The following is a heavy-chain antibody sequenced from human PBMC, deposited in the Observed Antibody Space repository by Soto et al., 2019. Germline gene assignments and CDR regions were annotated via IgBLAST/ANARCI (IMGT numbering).Heavy chain of an antibody. CDR1: GFTFSSYG. V-gene: IGHV3-33*01. CDR2: IWYDGSTT. D-gene: IGHD2-2*01. J-gene: IGHJ4*02. Sequence: QVQLVESGGGVVQPGRSLRLSCSASGFTFSSYGIHWVRQAPGKGLEWVAVIWYDGSTTYYADSVKGRFTISRDNSKSTLYLQMNNLSAEDTAVYYCARDLGCRSSRCYDPLDYWGQGTLVTVSS. CDR3: ARDLGCRSSRCYDPLDY.